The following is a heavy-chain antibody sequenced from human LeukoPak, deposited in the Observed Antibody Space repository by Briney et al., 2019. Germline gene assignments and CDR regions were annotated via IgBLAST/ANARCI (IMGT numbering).Heavy chain of an antibody. CDR1: GYTFTGYY. J-gene: IGHJ4*02. D-gene: IGHD6-13*01. V-gene: IGHV1-18*04. Sequence: GASVKVSCKASGYTFTGYYMHWVRQAPGQGLEWMGWISAYNGNTNYAQKLQGRVTMTTDTSTSTAYMELRSLRSDDTAVYYCARDSAAAGTIDYWGQGTLVTVSS. CDR2: ISAYNGNT. CDR3: ARDSAAAGTIDY.